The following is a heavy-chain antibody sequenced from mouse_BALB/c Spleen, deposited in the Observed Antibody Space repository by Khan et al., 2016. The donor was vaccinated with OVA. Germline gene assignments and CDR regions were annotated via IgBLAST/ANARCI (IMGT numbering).Heavy chain of an antibody. CDR1: GFNIKDTY. CDR3: GYSLLLYAMDY. Sequence: VQLQQSGAELMKPGASVKLSCTVSGFNIKDTYMHWVKQRPEQGLDWIGRIDPANGNTKYDPRFQGKATMTADTSSNIAYLQLSSLTSEDTAVXYCGYSLLLYAMDYWGQGTSVTVSS. V-gene: IGHV14-3*02. CDR2: IDPANGNT. J-gene: IGHJ4*01. D-gene: IGHD1-2*01.